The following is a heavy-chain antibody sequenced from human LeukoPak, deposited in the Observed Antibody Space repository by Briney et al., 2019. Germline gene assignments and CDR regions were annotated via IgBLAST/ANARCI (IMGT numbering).Heavy chain of an antibody. CDR1: GFTFSTYT. CDR2: ISTSSSDI. J-gene: IGHJ6*03. Sequence: GGSLRLSCAASGFTFSTYTMIWVRQAPGKGLEWVSSISTSSSDIYYGDSVKGRFTISRDNAKNSVFLQMNSLRAADTAVYYCARAGYSSTLFDYYFYMDVWGKGTTVTVSS. CDR3: ARAGYSSTLFDYYFYMDV. D-gene: IGHD6-13*01. V-gene: IGHV3-21*01.